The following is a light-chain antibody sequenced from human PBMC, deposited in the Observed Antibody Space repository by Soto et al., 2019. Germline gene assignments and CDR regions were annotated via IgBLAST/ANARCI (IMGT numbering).Light chain of an antibody. V-gene: IGKV3-20*01. Sequence: IVLTQSPGTLSLSPGERATLSCRASQSVSRNYLAWYQHKPGQAPRLLIYGASTRATGIPDRFSGSGSGTDFTLTISRLESEDFTVYYCQHYGSSPRLIFGGGTKVEIK. CDR3: QHYGSSPRLI. J-gene: IGKJ4*01. CDR1: QSVSRNY. CDR2: GAS.